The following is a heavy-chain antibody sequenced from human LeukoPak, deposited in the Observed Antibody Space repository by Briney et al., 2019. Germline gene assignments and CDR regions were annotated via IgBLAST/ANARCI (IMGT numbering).Heavy chain of an antibody. CDR1: GFTFSSYG. Sequence: GGSLRLSCAASGFTFSSYGMHWVRQAPGKGLEWVAVIWYDGSNKYYADSMKGRFTISRDNSKNTLYLQMNSLRAEDTAVYYCARESIAAAALDYWGQGTLVTVSS. V-gene: IGHV3-33*01. D-gene: IGHD6-13*01. CDR3: ARESIAAAALDY. J-gene: IGHJ4*02. CDR2: IWYDGSNK.